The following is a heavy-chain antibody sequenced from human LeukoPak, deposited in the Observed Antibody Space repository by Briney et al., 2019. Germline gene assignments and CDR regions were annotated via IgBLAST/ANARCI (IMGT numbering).Heavy chain of an antibody. Sequence: ASVKVSCKASGYTFTGYYMHWVRQAPGQGLEWMGWINPNSGGTNYAQKFQGRVTMTRDTSISTAYMELSRLRSDDTAVYYCARDSGSYALTFDYWGQGTLVTVSS. CDR1: GYTFTGYY. J-gene: IGHJ4*02. D-gene: IGHD1-26*01. V-gene: IGHV1-2*02. CDR2: INPNSGGT. CDR3: ARDSGSYALTFDY.